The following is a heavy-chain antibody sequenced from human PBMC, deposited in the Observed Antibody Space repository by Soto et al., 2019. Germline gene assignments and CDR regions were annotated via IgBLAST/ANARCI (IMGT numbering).Heavy chain of an antibody. CDR1: GGSISSYY. V-gene: IGHV4-59*01. CDR3: ARDSYCSGGSCYPDY. D-gene: IGHD2-15*01. Sequence: QVQLQESGPGLVKPSETLSLTCTVSGGSISSYYWSWIRQPPGKGLEWIGYIYYSGSTNYNPSLKSRVTISVDTSKNQFSLKLSSVTAADTAVYYCARDSYCSGGSCYPDYWGQGTLVTVSS. CDR2: IYYSGST. J-gene: IGHJ4*02.